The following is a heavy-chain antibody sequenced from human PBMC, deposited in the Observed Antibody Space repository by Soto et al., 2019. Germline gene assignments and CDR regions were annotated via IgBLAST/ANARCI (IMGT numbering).Heavy chain of an antibody. CDR3: ARAHSSYYDSSGYLDY. D-gene: IGHD3-22*01. CDR1: GGSISSGDYY. Sequence: SATLSITCTVSGGSISSGDYYWSWIRQPPGKGLEWIGYIYYSGSTYYNPSLKSRVTISVDTSKNQFSLKLSSVTAADTAVYYCARAHSSYYDSSGYLDYWGQGTLVTVSS. V-gene: IGHV4-30-4*01. J-gene: IGHJ4*02. CDR2: IYYSGST.